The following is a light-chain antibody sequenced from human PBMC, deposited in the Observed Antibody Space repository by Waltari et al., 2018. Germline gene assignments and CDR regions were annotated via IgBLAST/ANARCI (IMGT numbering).Light chain of an antibody. Sequence: DIQMTQSPSFLSASVGDRVSISCRASQRITFHLNWYQQKPGKAPKLLISDASSLQRGVPSRFSGSGFGTDFTLTIDYLQPEDFAVYFCQQSYTSHLSFGGGTKVEVK. CDR2: DAS. CDR3: QQSYTSHLS. J-gene: IGKJ4*01. V-gene: IGKV1-39*01. CDR1: QRITFH.